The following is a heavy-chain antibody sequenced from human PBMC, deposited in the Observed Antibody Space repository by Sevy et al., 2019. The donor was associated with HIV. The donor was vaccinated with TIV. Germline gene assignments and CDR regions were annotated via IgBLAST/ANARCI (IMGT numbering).Heavy chain of an antibody. D-gene: IGHD3-22*01. V-gene: IGHV4-30-2*01. CDR1: GGSISSGGYS. CDR2: IYHSGST. CDR3: ARAEMGRYYYDSSGYYAPPARFDY. J-gene: IGHJ4*02. Sequence: SETLSLTCAVSGGSISSGGYSWSWIRQPPGKGLEWIGYIYHSGSTYYNPSLKSRVTISVDRSKNQFALKLGSVTAADTGVYYGARAEMGRYYYDSSGYYAPPARFDYWGQGTLVTVSS.